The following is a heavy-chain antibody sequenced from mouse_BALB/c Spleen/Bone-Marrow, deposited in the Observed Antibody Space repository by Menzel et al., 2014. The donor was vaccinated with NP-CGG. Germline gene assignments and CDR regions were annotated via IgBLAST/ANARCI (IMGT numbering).Heavy chain of an antibody. CDR1: GLDFSRYW. V-gene: IGHV4-1*02. CDR2: INPASSTI. Sequence: EVKLMESGGGLVQPGGSLKLSCAASGLDFSRYWMTWVRQAPGKGLEWIGEINPASSTINYTPSLKDKFIISRDNAKNTLYLQMSKVRSEDTALYYCAKNYYYGYVAYWGQGTLVTVSA. J-gene: IGHJ3*01. CDR3: AKNYYYGYVAY. D-gene: IGHD1-2*01.